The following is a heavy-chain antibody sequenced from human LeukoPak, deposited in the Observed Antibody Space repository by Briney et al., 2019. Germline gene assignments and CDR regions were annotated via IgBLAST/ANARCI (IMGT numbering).Heavy chain of an antibody. CDR2: IRSDGSST. Sequence: GGSLRLSCDASGFPFGTYGMHWVCQAPGKGLEWVAFIRSDGSSTYYADSVKGRFTIPRDNSKNTLYLQINSLRAEDTAVYYCAKDSRNTITFGGVIPDWGQGTLVTVSS. CDR1: GFPFGTYG. J-gene: IGHJ4*02. V-gene: IGHV3-30*02. CDR3: AKDSRNTITFGGVIPD. D-gene: IGHD3-16*02.